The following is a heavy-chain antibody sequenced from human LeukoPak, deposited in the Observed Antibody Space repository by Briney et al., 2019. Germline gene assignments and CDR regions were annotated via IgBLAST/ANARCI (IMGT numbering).Heavy chain of an antibody. CDR3: ARDLIPTDYYDSSGYFDY. Sequence: GGSLRLSCTASGYTFSDYYMSWIRQAPGKGLEWVSYISSSSSYTNYADSVKGRFTFSRDNAKNSLYLQMNSLRAEDTAVYYCARDLIPTDYYDSSGYFDYWGQGTLVSVSS. D-gene: IGHD3-22*01. CDR2: ISSSSSYT. V-gene: IGHV3-11*06. J-gene: IGHJ4*02. CDR1: GYTFSDYY.